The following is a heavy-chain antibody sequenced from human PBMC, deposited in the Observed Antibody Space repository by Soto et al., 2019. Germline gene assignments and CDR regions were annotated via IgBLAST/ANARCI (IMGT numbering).Heavy chain of an antibody. CDR2: ISYDGSNK. V-gene: IGHV3-30*18. CDR3: AKDQGGQPHYYYYYGMDV. J-gene: IGHJ6*02. CDR1: GFTFSSYG. Sequence: PGGSLRLSCAASGFTFSSYGMHWVRQAPGKGLEWVAVISYDGSNKYYADSVKGRFTISRDNSKNTLYLQMNSLRAEDTAVYYCAKDQGGQPHYYYYYGMDVWGQGTTVTVSS. D-gene: IGHD1-26*01.